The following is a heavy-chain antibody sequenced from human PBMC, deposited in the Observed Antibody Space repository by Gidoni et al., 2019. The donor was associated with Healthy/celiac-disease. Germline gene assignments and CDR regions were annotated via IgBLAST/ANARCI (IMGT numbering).Heavy chain of an antibody. J-gene: IGHJ4*02. V-gene: IGHV4-59*01. CDR2: IYYSGST. Sequence: QVQLQESGPGLVKPSETLSLTCTVSGGSISSYYWSWIRQPPGQRLEWIGYIYYSGSTNYNPSLKSRVTISVDTSKNQFSLKLSSVTAADTAVYYCARSPWAGFDYWGQGTLVTVSS. CDR3: ARSPWAGFDY. CDR1: GGSISSYY. D-gene: IGHD3-16*01.